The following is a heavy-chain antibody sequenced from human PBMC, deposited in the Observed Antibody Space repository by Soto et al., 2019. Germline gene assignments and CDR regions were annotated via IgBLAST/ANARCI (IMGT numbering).Heavy chain of an antibody. CDR3: ASPGGSAAALGD. CDR1: GFNFHTYS. CDR2: ISGSGEYI. D-gene: IGHD7-27*01. V-gene: IGHV3-21*02. J-gene: IGHJ4*02. Sequence: EVQLVESGGGLVKPGGSLRLSCAASGFNFHTYSMNWVRQAPGKGLEWVSSISGSGEYIYYSDSVKGRFTISRDNSKSSLYLQVNSLRAEDTAVYYCASPGGSAAALGDWGQGTLVTVSS.